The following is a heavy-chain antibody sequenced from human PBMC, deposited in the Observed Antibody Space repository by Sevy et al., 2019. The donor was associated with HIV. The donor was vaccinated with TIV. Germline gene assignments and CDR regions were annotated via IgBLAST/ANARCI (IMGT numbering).Heavy chain of an antibody. CDR2: IFSGGST. Sequence: GGSLRLSCAVSGFTVSSNYMTWVRQAPGKGLEWVAVIFSGGSTYYADSVKGRFTISSDNSRNTLSLQMNSLRAEDTAVYYCARGMILEGSWCGMDVWGQGTTVTVSS. V-gene: IGHV3-53*01. CDR1: GFTVSSNY. CDR3: ARGMILEGSWCGMDV. D-gene: IGHD3-3*01. J-gene: IGHJ6*02.